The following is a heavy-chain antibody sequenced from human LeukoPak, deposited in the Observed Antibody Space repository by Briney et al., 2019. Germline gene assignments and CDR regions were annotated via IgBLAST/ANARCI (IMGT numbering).Heavy chain of an antibody. CDR1: GGSSSSSNW. CDR2: IYHSGTT. CDR3: ARTPDYYYGMDV. V-gene: IGHV4-4*02. Sequence: SGTLSLTCAVSGGSSSSSNWWSWVRQPPGKGLEWIGEIYHSGTTNYNPSLKSRVTISVDKSKNQVSLKLSSVTAADTAVYYCARTPDYYYGMDVWGKGPRSPSPQ. J-gene: IGHJ6*01. D-gene: IGHD2-15*01.